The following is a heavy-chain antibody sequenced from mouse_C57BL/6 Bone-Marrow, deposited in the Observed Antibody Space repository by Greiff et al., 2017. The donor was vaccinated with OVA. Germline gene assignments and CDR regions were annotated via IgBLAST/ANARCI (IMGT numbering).Heavy chain of an antibody. CDR1: GYTFTSYW. J-gene: IGHJ2*01. CDR2: IHPNSGST. D-gene: IGHD4-1*02. CDR3: AREGNWDHYFDY. V-gene: IGHV1-64*01. Sequence: QVHVKQPGAELVKPGASVKLSCKASGYTFTSYWMHWVKQRPGQGLEWIGMIHPNSGSTNYNEKFKSKATLTVDKSSSTAYMQLSSLTSEDSAVYYCAREGNWDHYFDYWGQCTTLTVSS.